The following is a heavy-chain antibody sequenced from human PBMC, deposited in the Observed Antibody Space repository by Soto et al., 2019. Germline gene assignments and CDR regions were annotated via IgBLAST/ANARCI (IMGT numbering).Heavy chain of an antibody. CDR1: GFTFKNHG. CDR2: IWYDGSTK. V-gene: IGHV3-33*06. J-gene: IGHJ4*02. D-gene: IGHD2-15*01. CDR3: AKDPTSYCSIVDFDS. Sequence: QVQLVESGGGVVQPGKSLTLSCAASGFTFKNHGMHWVRQAPGKGLEWVAVIWYDGSTKYSGDSVKGRFTISRDNSNNTLYLQMNSLRADDTAIYYCAKDPTSYCSIVDFDSWGQGTLVTVSS.